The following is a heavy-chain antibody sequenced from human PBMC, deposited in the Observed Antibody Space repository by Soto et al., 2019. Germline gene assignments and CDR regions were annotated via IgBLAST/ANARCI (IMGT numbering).Heavy chain of an antibody. CDR2: IYHSGST. CDR3: ARLVDYGDYGLYYYYYMDV. D-gene: IGHD4-17*01. V-gene: IGHV4-4*02. Sequence: QVQLQESGPGLVKPSGTLSLTCAVSSGSISSSNWWSWVRQPPGKGLEWIGEIYHSGSTNYNPSLKRRVTISVDKSKNQCSLKLSSVTAADTAVYYCARLVDYGDYGLYYYYYMDVWGKGTTVTVSS. J-gene: IGHJ6*03. CDR1: SGSISSSNW.